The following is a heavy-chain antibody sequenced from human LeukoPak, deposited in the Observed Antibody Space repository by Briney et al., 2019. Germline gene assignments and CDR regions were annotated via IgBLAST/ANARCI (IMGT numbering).Heavy chain of an antibody. CDR3: AGGVREGSLDY. D-gene: IGHD5-24*01. Sequence: GGSLRLSCAASGFTVSSNYMSWVRQAPGKGLEWVSVIYSGGSTYYADSAKGRFTISRDNSKNTLYLQMKSLRVEDTAVYYCAGGVREGSLDYWGQGTLVTVSS. CDR1: GFTVSSNY. V-gene: IGHV3-53*01. CDR2: IYSGGST. J-gene: IGHJ4*02.